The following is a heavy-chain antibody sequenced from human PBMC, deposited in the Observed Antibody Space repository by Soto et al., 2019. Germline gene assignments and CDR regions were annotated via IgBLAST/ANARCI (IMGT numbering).Heavy chain of an antibody. CDR3: ARTRLFALGFCYDGMDV. CDR2: IYPGDSDT. J-gene: IGHJ6*02. D-gene: IGHD2-2*03. Sequence: GESLKISCNGSGYSFASYWIGWVRQMPGKDLEWMGIIYPGDSDTRYSPSFQGQVTISADKSLSTAYLQWTSLKASDTALYYCARTRLFALGFCYDGMDVWGQGTTVTVSS. V-gene: IGHV5-51*01. CDR1: GYSFASYW.